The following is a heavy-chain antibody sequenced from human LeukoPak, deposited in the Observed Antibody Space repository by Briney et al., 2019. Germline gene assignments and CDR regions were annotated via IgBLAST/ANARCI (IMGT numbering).Heavy chain of an antibody. J-gene: IGHJ6*03. V-gene: IGHV4-38-2*02. CDR3: ARAARSDNYYYMDV. CDR1: GYSISSGYY. Sequence: SETLSLTCTVSGYSISSGYYWGWIRQPPGKGLEWMGTIYHSGSTYYNPSLKSRVTISVDTSKNQFSLKLSSVTAADTAVYYCARAARSDNYYYMDVWGKGTTVTVSS. CDR2: IYHSGST. D-gene: IGHD3-3*01.